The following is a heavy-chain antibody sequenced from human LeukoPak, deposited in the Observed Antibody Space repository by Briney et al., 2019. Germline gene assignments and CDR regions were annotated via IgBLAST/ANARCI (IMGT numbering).Heavy chain of an antibody. V-gene: IGHV4-59*11. CDR2: VHYSGVT. CDR1: GDSIRTHY. CDR3: ARDRSEFDY. Sequence: SETLSLTCTVSGDSIRTHYWTWIRQPPGKGLEWIGYVHYSGVTDYNPSLGIRVTISLDTSKSQFSLELRSVTAADTAVYYCARDRSEFDYWGQGTLVTVSS. J-gene: IGHJ4*02.